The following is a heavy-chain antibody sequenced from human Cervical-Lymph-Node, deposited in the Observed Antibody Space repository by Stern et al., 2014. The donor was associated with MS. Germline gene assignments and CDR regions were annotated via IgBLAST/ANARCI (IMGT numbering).Heavy chain of an antibody. CDR1: GFTFSSYG. D-gene: IGHD5-24*01. CDR2: PCNDGIPA. J-gene: IGHJ4*02. V-gene: IGHV3-33*01. CDR3: ARGHIPYAYNYLFDY. Sequence: VQLVQSGGGVVQPGTSLRLSCAASGFTFSSYGMHWVRQAPGKGLEWVALPCNDGIPAYYTNSVKGRFTISRDNSKNTLSLQMNSLTAEDTAVYYCARGHIPYAYNYLFDYWGQGTLVTVSS.